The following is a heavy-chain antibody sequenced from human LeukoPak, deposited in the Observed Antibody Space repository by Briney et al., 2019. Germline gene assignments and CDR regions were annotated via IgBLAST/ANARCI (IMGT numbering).Heavy chain of an antibody. CDR1: GSTFSYVW. CDR3: SEGLDY. CDR2: IASAAHGGTT. J-gene: IGHJ4*02. Sequence: PGGSLRLSCAASGSTFSYVWMSWVRQAPGKGLEWVGRIASAAHGGTTDYAAPVKGRFTISRDDSKNTLYLQMNSLKTDDTAAYFCSEGLDYWGQGTLVTVSS. V-gene: IGHV3-15*04.